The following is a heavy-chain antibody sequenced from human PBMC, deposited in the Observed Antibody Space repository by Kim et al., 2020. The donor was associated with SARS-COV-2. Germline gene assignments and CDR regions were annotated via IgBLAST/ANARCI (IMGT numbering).Heavy chain of an antibody. CDR1: GGTFSSYA. CDR2: IIPILGIA. V-gene: IGHV1-69*04. J-gene: IGHJ6*03. CDR3: ARDKGYCSSTSCYPYYYYYYMDV. Sequence: SVKVSCKASGGTFSSYAISWVRQAPGQGLEWMGRIIPILGIANYAQKFQGRVTITADKSTSTAYMELSSLRSEDTAVYYCARDKGYCSSTSCYPYYYYYYMDVWGKGTTVTVSS. D-gene: IGHD2-2*01.